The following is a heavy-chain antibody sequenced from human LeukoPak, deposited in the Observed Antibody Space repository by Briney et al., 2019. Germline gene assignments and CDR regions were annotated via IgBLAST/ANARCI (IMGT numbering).Heavy chain of an antibody. D-gene: IGHD3-9*01. J-gene: IGHJ4*02. CDR1: GYTFSSYY. V-gene: IGHV1-46*01. CDR2: INPSGGGT. CDR3: ATLGLGDGYYDIRPPDY. Sequence: ASVKVSCKASGYTFSSYYMHWVRQAPGQGLEWMGIINPSGGGTSYAQRFQGRVTMTRDTSTSTVYMELSSLRSEDTAVYYCATLGLGDGYYDIRPPDYWGQGTLVTVSS.